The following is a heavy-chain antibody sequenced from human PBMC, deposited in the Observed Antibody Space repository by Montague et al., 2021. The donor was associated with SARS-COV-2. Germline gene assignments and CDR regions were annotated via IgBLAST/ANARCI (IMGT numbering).Heavy chain of an antibody. J-gene: IGHJ6*02. V-gene: IGHV4-39*01. CDR1: GGSITSSSYY. CDR2: IYYSGST. D-gene: IGHD3-10*01. CDR3: VSLWKYGSGSHYAPWDYYNYGVDV. Sequence: SETLSLTCSVSGGSITSSSYYWGWIRQSPDKGLEWIGNIYYSGSTYYNPSLKSRVTISVDTSKYQFSLKLSSVTAADTAVYYCVSLWKYGSGSHYAPWDYYNYGVDVWGQGTRSPSP.